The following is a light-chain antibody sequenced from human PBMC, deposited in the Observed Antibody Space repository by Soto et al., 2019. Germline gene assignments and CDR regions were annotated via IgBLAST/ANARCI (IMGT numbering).Light chain of an antibody. J-gene: IGKJ3*01. Sequence: EIVLTQSPGNLSLSPGERATLSCRASQSVSSSYLAWYQQKPGQAPRLLIYGASGRATGIPDRFSGSGSGTDFTLTISRLEPEDFAVYYCQQYGSSPPFTFGPGTKVDIK. CDR2: GAS. CDR3: QQYGSSPPFT. CDR1: QSVSSSY. V-gene: IGKV3-20*01.